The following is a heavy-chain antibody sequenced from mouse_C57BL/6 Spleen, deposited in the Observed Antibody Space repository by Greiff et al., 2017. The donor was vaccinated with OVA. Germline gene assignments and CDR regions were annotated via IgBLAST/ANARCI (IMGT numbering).Heavy chain of an antibody. CDR2: INPYNGDT. D-gene: IGHD2-2*01. V-gene: IGHV1-20*01. CDR3: ASFYGYDWYFDV. Sequence: EVQLQQSGPELVKPGDSVKISCKASGYSFTGYFMNWVMQSHGTSLEWIGRINPYNGDTFYNQKFKGKATLTVDKSSSTAHMELLRLTSDDSAFYYCASFYGYDWYFDVWGTGTTVTVSS. CDR1: GYSFTGYF. J-gene: IGHJ1*03.